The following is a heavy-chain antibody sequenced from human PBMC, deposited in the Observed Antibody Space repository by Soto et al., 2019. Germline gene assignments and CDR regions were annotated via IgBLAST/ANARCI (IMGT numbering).Heavy chain of an antibody. D-gene: IGHD3-10*01. Sequence: PSETLSLTCAVSGGSISSGGYSWSWIRQPPGKGLEWIGYIYHSGSTYYNPSLKSRVTISVDRSKNQFSLKLSSVTAADTAVYYCARQGNYGSGSYRTKTRIYNWFDPWGQGTLVTVSS. J-gene: IGHJ5*02. V-gene: IGHV4-30-2*01. CDR1: GGSISSGGYS. CDR2: IYHSGST. CDR3: ARQGNYGSGSYRTKTRIYNWFDP.